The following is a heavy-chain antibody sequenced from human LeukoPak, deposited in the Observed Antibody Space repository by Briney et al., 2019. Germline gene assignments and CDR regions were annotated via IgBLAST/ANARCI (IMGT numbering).Heavy chain of an antibody. CDR2: IYTIGST. Sequence: SETLSLTCTVASGSISSYYWSWIRQPPGKGLEWIGYIYTIGSTNYNPSLTSRVPRSVDTSKNRFSLKLSSVTAADTAVYYCARLRYFDSSGYYPTWGQGTLVTVSS. J-gene: IGHJ5*02. D-gene: IGHD3-22*01. CDR1: SGSISSYY. V-gene: IGHV4-4*09. CDR3: ARLRYFDSSGYYPT.